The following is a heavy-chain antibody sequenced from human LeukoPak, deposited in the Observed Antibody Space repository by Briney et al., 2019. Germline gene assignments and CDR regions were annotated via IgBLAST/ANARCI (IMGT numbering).Heavy chain of an antibody. CDR1: GFTFSSYA. CDR3: ARDYTGYFP. D-gene: IGHD3-9*01. J-gene: IGHJ5*02. Sequence: GGSLRLSCAASGFTFSSYAMSWVRQAPGKGLEWVSSISNSSGSTYYADSVKGRFTISRDNSKNTLYLQMNSLRAEDTAVYYCARDYTGYFPWGQGALVIVSS. CDR2: ISNSSGST. V-gene: IGHV3-23*01.